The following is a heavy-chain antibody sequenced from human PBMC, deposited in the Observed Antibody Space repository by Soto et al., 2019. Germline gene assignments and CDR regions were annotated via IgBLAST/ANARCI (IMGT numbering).Heavy chain of an antibody. D-gene: IGHD3-10*01. J-gene: IGHJ6*02. CDR2: IIPIFGTA. Sequence: QVQLVQSGAEVKKPGSSVKVSCKASGGTFSSYAISWVRQAPGQGLEWMGGIIPIFGTANYAQKFQGRVTITADESTSTAYMELSSLRSEDTAVYYCARDLGITMVRGVTYGMGVWGQGTTVTVSS. V-gene: IGHV1-69*01. CDR3: ARDLGITMVRGVTYGMGV. CDR1: GGTFSSYA.